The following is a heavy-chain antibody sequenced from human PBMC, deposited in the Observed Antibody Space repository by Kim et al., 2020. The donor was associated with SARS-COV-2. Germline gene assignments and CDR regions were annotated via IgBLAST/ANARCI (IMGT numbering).Heavy chain of an antibody. CDR3: ASPISGSYLSWFDP. CDR2: ISYDGSNK. Sequence: GGSLRLSCAASGFTFSSYAMHWVRQAPGKGLEWVAGISYDGSNKYYADSVKGRFTISRDNSKNTLYLQMKSLRAEDTAVYYCASPISGSYLSWFDPWGQGTLFTVSS. CDR1: GFTFSSYA. J-gene: IGHJ5*02. D-gene: IGHD1-26*01. V-gene: IGHV3-30-3*01.